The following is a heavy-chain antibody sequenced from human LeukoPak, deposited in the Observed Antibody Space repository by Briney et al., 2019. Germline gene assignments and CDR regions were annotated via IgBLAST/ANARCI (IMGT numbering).Heavy chain of an antibody. J-gene: IGHJ4*02. V-gene: IGHV3-11*01. CDR2: ISNGGGHI. D-gene: IGHD3-16*02. CDR3: ARGFSSYPAE. Sequence: GGSLRLSCAASGFTFDDYYMSWIRQAPGEGLDWVSYISNGGGHISYADSVKGLFTISRDNTKNSLYLHMDSLRADDTAVYYCARGFSSYPAEWGQGTLVTISS. CDR1: GFTFDDYY.